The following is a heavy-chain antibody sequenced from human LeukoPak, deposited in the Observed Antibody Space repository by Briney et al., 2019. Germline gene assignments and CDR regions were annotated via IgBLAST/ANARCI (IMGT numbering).Heavy chain of an antibody. CDR1: GFTVSSNY. Sequence: GGSLRLSCAASGFTVSSNYMSWVRQAPGKGLEWVSVIYSGGSTYYADSVKGRFTISRDNSKNTLYLQMNSLRAEDTAVYYCARSYCSSTSCYEYFQHWGQGTLVTVSS. D-gene: IGHD2-2*01. J-gene: IGHJ1*01. V-gene: IGHV3-66*01. CDR3: ARSYCSSTSCYEYFQH. CDR2: IYSGGST.